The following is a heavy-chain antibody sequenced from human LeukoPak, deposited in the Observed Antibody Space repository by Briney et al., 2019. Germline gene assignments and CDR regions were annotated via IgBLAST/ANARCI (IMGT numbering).Heavy chain of an antibody. J-gene: IGHJ4*02. CDR3: AKDRGYSHGFDY. D-gene: IGHD5-18*01. Sequence: GGSLRLSCAASGFTLSSYGMHWVRQAPGKGLEWVAGISYDGRNKEYVDSVKGRFTISRDNSKNTLYLQMNSLRAEDTAVYNCAKDRGYSHGFDYWGQGTLVTVSS. CDR2: ISYDGRNK. V-gene: IGHV3-30*18. CDR1: GFTLSSYG.